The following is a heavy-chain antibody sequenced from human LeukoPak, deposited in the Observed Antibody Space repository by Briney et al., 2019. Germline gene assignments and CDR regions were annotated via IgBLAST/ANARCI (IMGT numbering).Heavy chain of an antibody. V-gene: IGHV3-30-3*01. CDR2: IFNDGSNK. J-gene: IGHJ4*02. D-gene: IGHD5-18*01. CDR3: ARGEGYTYGFSEY. Sequence: PGRSLRLPCAASGFIFSSYAMHWVRQAPGKGLEWVAVIFNDGSNKYYADSVKGRFTISRDNSKNTLYLQMNSLRAEDTAVYYCARGEGYTYGFSEYWGQGTLVTVSS. CDR1: GFIFSSYA.